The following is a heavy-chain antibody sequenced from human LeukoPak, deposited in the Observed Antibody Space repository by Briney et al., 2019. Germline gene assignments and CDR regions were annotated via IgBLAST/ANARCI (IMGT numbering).Heavy chain of an antibody. Sequence: PGGSLRLSCAASGFTVSTYYMTWVRQAPGKGLEWVSVIYSAGNTYYADSVKGRFTISRDNAKNSLYLQMNSLRAEDTALYYCARGVEIFGVHMPGGDAFDIWGQGTMVTVSS. CDR1: GFTVSTYY. CDR3: ARGVEIFGVHMPGGDAFDI. D-gene: IGHD3-3*01. V-gene: IGHV3-53*01. J-gene: IGHJ3*02. CDR2: IYSAGNT.